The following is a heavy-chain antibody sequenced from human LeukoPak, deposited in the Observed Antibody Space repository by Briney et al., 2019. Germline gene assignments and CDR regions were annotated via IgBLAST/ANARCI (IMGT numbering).Heavy chain of an antibody. CDR2: ISSSSSYI. J-gene: IGHJ4*02. CDR1: GFTFSSYS. D-gene: IGHD6-19*01. Sequence: PGGSLRLSCAASGFTFSSYSMNWVRQAPGKGLEWVSSISSSSSYIYYADSVKGRFTISRDNAKNSLYLQMNSLRAEDTAVYYCATQLIVNPHRIAVAGTGVDYWGQGTLVTVSS. CDR3: ATQLIVNPHRIAVAGTGVDY. V-gene: IGHV3-21*01.